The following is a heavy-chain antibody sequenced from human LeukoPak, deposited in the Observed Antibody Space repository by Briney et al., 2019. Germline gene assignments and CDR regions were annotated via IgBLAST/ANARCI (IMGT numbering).Heavy chain of an antibody. CDR1: GGTFSSYA. CDR3: ARDLRKDDSSGYYPPYYYYGMDV. CDR2: IIPILGIA. Sequence: SVKVSCKASGGTFSSYAISWVRQAPGQGLEWMGRIIPILGIANYAQKFQGRVTITADKSTSTAYMELSSLRSEDTAVYYCARDLRKDDSSGYYPPYYYYGMDVWGQGTTITVSS. V-gene: IGHV1-69*04. J-gene: IGHJ6*02. D-gene: IGHD3-22*01.